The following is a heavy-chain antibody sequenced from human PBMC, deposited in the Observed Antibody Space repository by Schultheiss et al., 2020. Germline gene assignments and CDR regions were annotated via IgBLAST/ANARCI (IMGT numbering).Heavy chain of an antibody. V-gene: IGHV4-34*01. Sequence: SETLSLTCAVYGGSFSGYYWSCIRQPPGKGLEWIGEINHSGSTNINPSLTSRVTVSLDTSRNQFSLKLSSVTAADTAVYYCARSTVTTAWIFDYWGQGTLGTVSS. CDR1: GGSFSGYY. CDR2: INHSGST. J-gene: IGHJ4*02. D-gene: IGHD4-17*01. CDR3: ARSTVTTAWIFDY.